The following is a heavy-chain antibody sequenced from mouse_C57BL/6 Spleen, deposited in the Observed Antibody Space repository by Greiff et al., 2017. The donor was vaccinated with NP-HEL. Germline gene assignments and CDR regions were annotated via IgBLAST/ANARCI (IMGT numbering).Heavy chain of an antibody. D-gene: IGHD2-4*01. CDR2: ISYDGSN. CDR1: GYSITSGYY. CDR3: ARSDYDTGYAMDY. J-gene: IGHJ4*01. Sequence: VQLKESGPGLVKPSQSLSLTCSVTGYSITSGYYWNWIRQFPGNKLEWMGYISYDGSNNYNPSLKNRISITRDTSKNQFFLKLNSVTTEDTATYYCARSDYDTGYAMDYWGQGTSVTVSS. V-gene: IGHV3-6*01.